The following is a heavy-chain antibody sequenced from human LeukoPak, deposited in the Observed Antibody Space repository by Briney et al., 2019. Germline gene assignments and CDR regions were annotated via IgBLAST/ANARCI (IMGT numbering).Heavy chain of an antibody. Sequence: HAESLKISCKGSGYSFTSYWIGWVRQMPGKGLEWMGIIYPGDSDTRYSPSFQGQVTISADKSISTAYLQWSRLKASDTAMYYCARLVEVAGRLDYWGQGTPVIVSS. CDR2: IYPGDSDT. V-gene: IGHV5-51*01. CDR3: ARLVEVAGRLDY. D-gene: IGHD6-19*01. CDR1: GYSFTSYW. J-gene: IGHJ4*02.